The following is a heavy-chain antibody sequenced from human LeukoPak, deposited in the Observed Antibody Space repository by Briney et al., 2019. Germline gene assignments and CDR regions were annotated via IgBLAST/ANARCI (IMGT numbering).Heavy chain of an antibody. CDR2: INHSGST. D-gene: IGHD3-16*01. Sequence: KASETLSLTCAVYGGSFSGYYWSWIRQPPGKGLEWIGEINHSGSTNYNPSLKSRVTISVDTSKNQFSLKLSSVTAADTAVYYCARAPRLGESTYYFDYWGQGTLVTVSS. CDR1: GGSFSGYY. CDR3: ARAPRLGESTYYFDY. V-gene: IGHV4-34*01. J-gene: IGHJ4*02.